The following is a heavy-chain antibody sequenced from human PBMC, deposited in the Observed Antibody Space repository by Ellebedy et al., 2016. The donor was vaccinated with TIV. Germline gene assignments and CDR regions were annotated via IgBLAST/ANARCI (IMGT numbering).Heavy chain of an antibody. Sequence: GESLKISCSGSGSNFEDYTMHWVRQGPGRGLEWVAFINWDGTTIKYGDSVKGRFTISRDNNKNSLYLQLNSLRSEDTALYYCEKAHDSSGFYLGLGSWGQGTLVTVSS. CDR2: INWDGTTI. V-gene: IGHV3-43*01. J-gene: IGHJ5*02. D-gene: IGHD3-22*01. CDR3: EKAHDSSGFYLGLGS. CDR1: GSNFEDYT.